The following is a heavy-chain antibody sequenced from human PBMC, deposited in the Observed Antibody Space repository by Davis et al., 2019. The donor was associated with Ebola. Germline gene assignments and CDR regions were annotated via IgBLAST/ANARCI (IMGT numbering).Heavy chain of an antibody. J-gene: IGHJ3*02. CDR1: GFTFSNAW. CDR2: ISGSGGST. Sequence: GESLKTSCAASGFTFSNAWMSWVRQAPGKGLEWVSAISGSGGSTYYADSVKGRFTISRDNSKNTLYLQMNSLRAEDTAVYYCAKAHPIVVVVAATSYSDHAFDIWGQGTMVTVSS. CDR3: AKAHPIVVVVAATSYSDHAFDI. D-gene: IGHD2-15*01. V-gene: IGHV3-23*01.